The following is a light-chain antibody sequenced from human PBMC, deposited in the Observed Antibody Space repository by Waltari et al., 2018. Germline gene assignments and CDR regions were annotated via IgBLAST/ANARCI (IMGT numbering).Light chain of an antibody. CDR2: DAS. CDR1: QSVGSY. V-gene: IGKV3-11*01. J-gene: IGKJ2*01. Sequence: EIVLTQSPATLSLSPGDTATLSCRASQSVGSYLAWYQQRPGQPPRLLIYDASNRSTGVPARCRGSGSGTDFTLTISSLEAEDFAVYYCQQRSNGTPHTFGQGARLEIK. CDR3: QQRSNGTPHT.